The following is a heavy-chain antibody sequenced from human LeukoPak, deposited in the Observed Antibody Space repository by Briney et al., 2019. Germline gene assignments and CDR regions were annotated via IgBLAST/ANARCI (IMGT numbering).Heavy chain of an antibody. CDR3: ARGYCSGGSCYRSFDY. V-gene: IGHV3-30*04. D-gene: IGHD2-15*01. CDR2: ISYDGSNK. J-gene: IGHJ4*02. Sequence: GGSLRLSCAASGFTFSSYAMHWVRQAPGKGLEWVAVISYDGSNKYYADYVKGRFTISRDNSKNTLYLQMNSRRAEDTAVYYCARGYCSGGSCYRSFDYWGQGTLVTVSS. CDR1: GFTFSSYA.